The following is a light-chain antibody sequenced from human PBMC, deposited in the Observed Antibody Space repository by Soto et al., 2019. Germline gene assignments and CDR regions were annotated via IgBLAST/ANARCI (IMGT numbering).Light chain of an antibody. Sequence: QSVLTQPPSVSAAPGQRVTISCSGSTSNTGNNYVSWYQQLPGTAPKLLIYETDKRPSGIPDRFSGSKSGTSATLGISGLQTGDEADYYCATWDSXLGAHVFGTGTKVTVL. CDR2: ETD. CDR1: TSNTGNNY. CDR3: ATWDSXLGAHV. V-gene: IGLV1-51*02. J-gene: IGLJ1*01.